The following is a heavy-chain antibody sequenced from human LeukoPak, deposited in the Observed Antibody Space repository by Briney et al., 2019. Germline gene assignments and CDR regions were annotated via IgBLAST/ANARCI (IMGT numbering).Heavy chain of an antibody. Sequence: GGSLRLSCAASGFTFSSYAMSWVRQAPGKGLEWVSAISGSGGSTYYADSVKGRFTISRDNSKSTLYLQMNGLRAEDTAVYYCAKGSGEGEFDYWGQGTLVTVSS. CDR2: ISGSGGST. V-gene: IGHV3-23*01. J-gene: IGHJ4*02. D-gene: IGHD1-26*01. CDR3: AKGSGEGEFDY. CDR1: GFTFSSYA.